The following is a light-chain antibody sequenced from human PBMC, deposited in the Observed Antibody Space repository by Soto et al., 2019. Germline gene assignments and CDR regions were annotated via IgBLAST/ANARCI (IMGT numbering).Light chain of an antibody. Sequence: DFQLTQSPSSLATSLGDRVTITCQASQDISDSLNWYQQRQGRAPNLLIYAASSLQRGVPSRFSGSGSGTDFTLTISNLQPEDFATYYCQQSYSSPFFGPGTKV. CDR3: QQSYSSPF. CDR1: QDISDS. J-gene: IGKJ3*01. V-gene: IGKV1-39*01. CDR2: AAS.